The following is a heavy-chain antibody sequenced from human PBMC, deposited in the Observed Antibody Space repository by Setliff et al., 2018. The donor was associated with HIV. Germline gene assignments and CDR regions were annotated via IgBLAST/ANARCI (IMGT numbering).Heavy chain of an antibody. CDR2: IYHSGST. V-gene: IGHV4-38-2*01. J-gene: IGHJ4*02. D-gene: IGHD6-13*01. CDR3: ARAGSAAATNLDY. Sequence: PSETLSLTCAVSGYSISSGYYWGWIRQPPGKGLEWIGSIYHSGSTYYNPSLKSRVTISIDTSKNQFSLKLTSVTAADTAVYYCARAGSAAATNLDYWGQGTLVTVSS. CDR1: GYSISSGYY.